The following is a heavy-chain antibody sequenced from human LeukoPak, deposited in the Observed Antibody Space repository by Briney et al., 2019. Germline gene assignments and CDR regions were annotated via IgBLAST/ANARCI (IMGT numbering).Heavy chain of an antibody. J-gene: IGHJ4*02. CDR3: ATPFEYSSSWYAFDY. D-gene: IGHD6-13*01. V-gene: IGHV3-30*03. CDR1: GFTFSSYG. CDR2: ISYDGSNK. Sequence: GRSLRLSCAASGFTFSSYGMHWVRQAPGKGLEWVAVISYDGSNKYYADSVKGRFTISRDNSKNTLYLQMNSLRAEDTAVYYCATPFEYSSSWYAFDYWGQGTLVAVSS.